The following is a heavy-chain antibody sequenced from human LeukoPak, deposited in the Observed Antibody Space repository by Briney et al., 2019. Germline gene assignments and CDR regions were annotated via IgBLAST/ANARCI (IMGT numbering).Heavy chain of an antibody. CDR3: ARVGYGDYVHIYFDY. Sequence: SVKVSCKASGGTFSSYAISWVRQAPGQGLEWMGGIIPIFGTANYAQKFQGRVTITADESTSTAYMELSSLRSEDTAVYYCARVGYGDYVHIYFDYWGQGTLVTVSS. J-gene: IGHJ4*02. CDR2: IIPIFGTA. D-gene: IGHD4-17*01. V-gene: IGHV1-69*13. CDR1: GGTFSSYA.